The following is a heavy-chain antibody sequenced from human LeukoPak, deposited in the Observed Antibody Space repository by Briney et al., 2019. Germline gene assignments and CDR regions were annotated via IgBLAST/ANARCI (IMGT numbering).Heavy chain of an antibody. Sequence: SETLSLTCAVYGGSFSGYYWSWIRQPPGKGLEWIGEINHSGSTNYNPSLKSRVTISVDTSKNQFSLKLSSVTAADTAVYCCARGRTMTKRFDIWGQGTMVTVSS. V-gene: IGHV4-34*01. D-gene: IGHD3-22*01. CDR3: ARGRTMTKRFDI. J-gene: IGHJ3*02. CDR1: GGSFSGYY. CDR2: INHSGST.